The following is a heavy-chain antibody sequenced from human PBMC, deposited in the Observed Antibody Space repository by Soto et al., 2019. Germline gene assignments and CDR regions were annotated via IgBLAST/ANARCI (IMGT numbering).Heavy chain of an antibody. CDR2: IDSDGSST. J-gene: IGHJ6*02. CDR3: ARGRPYGMDV. V-gene: IGHV3-74*01. CDR1: GFTFHTYG. Sequence: GSLRLSCAASGFTFHTYGMNWVRQAPGKGLVWVSRIDSDGSSTTYADSVKGRFTTPRDNAKNTLYLQMSSLRVEDTAVYYCARGRPYGMDVWGQGTTVTVSS.